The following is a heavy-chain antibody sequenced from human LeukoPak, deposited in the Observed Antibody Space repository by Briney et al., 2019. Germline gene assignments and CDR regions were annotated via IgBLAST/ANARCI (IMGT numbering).Heavy chain of an antibody. J-gene: IGHJ4*02. Sequence: LPGRSLRLSCAASGFTFSSYGMHWVRQAPGKGLEWVAVISYDGSNKYYADSVKGRFTISRDNSRNTLYLQMNSLRAEDTAVYYCATEVDTLVFRYWGQGTLVTVSS. V-gene: IGHV3-30*03. CDR3: ATEVDTLVFRY. CDR1: GFTFSSYG. CDR2: ISYDGSNK. D-gene: IGHD5-18*01.